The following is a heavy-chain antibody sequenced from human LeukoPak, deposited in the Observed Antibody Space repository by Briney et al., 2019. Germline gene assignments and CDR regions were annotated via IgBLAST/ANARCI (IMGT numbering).Heavy chain of an antibody. J-gene: IGHJ4*02. CDR3: ARERILRRGFDY. V-gene: IGHV1-46*01. CDR1: GYTFTSYY. D-gene: IGHD2-15*01. CDR2: INPSGGST. Sequence: ASVKVSCKASGYTFTSYYMHWVRQVPGQGLEWMGIINPSGGSTSYAQKFQGRVTMTRDTSTSTVYMELSSLRSEDTAVYYCARERILRRGFDYWGQGTLVTVSS.